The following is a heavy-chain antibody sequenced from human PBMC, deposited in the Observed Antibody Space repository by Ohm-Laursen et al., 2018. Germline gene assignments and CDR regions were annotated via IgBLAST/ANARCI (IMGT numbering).Heavy chain of an antibody. J-gene: IGHJ6*02. V-gene: IGHV4-61*01. CDR1: GGSVNSGTNY. Sequence: TLSLTCTVSGGSVNSGTNYWSWIRQPPGKGLERIGYGYYTGSTNYNPSLKSRITISVDTSKNQFYLKLSSVTAADTAVYYCARTVRPTYYYGMDVWGQGTPVTVSS. CDR2: GYYTGST. CDR3: ARTVRPTYYYGMDV.